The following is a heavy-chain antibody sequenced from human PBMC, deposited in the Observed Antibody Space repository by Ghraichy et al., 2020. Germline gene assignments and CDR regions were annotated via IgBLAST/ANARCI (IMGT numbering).Heavy chain of an antibody. J-gene: IGHJ4*02. CDR1: GFTFSSYA. CDR2: ISGSGGST. D-gene: IGHD3-3*01. CDR3: ASQGRISTSAGRFDY. V-gene: IGHV3-23*01. Sequence: GGSLRLSCAASGFTFSSYAMSWVRQAPGKGLEWVSAISGSGGSTYYADSVKGRFTISRDNSKNTLYLQMNSLRAEDTAVYYCASQGRISTSAGRFDYWGQGTLVTVSS.